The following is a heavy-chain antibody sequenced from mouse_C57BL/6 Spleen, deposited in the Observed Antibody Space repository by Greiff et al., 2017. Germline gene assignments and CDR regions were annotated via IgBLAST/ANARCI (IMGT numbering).Heavy chain of an antibody. CDR2: IDPSDSYT. Sequence: QVQLQQPGAELVMPGASVKLSCKASGYTFTSYWMHWVKQRPGQGLEWIGEIDPSDSYTNYNQKFKGKSTLTVDKSSSTAYKRLSSLTSEDSAVYYCARHYGSSYGFGYWGQGTTLTVSS. CDR3: ARHYGSSYGFGY. J-gene: IGHJ2*01. D-gene: IGHD1-1*01. CDR1: GYTFTSYW. V-gene: IGHV1-69*01.